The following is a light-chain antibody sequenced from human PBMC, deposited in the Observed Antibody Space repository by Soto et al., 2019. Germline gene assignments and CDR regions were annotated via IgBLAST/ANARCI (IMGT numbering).Light chain of an antibody. CDR3: CPYSGTYTEVV. J-gene: IGLJ2*01. CDR2: DVT. Sequence: QSALTQPRSVSGSPGQSVTISCTGISNNYVSGYQQHPGKVPKVIVSDVTLRPSGVSDRFSGSRSGNTASLAISGLRAEDEADYYCCPYSGTYTEVVFGGGTKLTVL. CDR1: SNNY. V-gene: IGLV2-11*01.